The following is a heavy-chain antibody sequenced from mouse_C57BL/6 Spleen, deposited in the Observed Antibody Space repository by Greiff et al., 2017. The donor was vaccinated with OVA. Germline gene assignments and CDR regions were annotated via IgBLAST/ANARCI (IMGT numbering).Heavy chain of an antibody. J-gene: IGHJ3*01. Sequence: DVMLVESGGGLVQPGGSLTLSCAASGFTFSDYGMAWVRQAPRKGPGWVAFISNLAYGIYYADTVTGRITLSRSNAKTTLYLVMSSLSSEDTAMYYCAREAYGPWFAYWGQGTLVTVSA. CDR2: ISNLAYGI. CDR3: AREAYGPWFAY. CDR1: GFTFSDYG. D-gene: IGHD1-1*02. V-gene: IGHV5-15*01.